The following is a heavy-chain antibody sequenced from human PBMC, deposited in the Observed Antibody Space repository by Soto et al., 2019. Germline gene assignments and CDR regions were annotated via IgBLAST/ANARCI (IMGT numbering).Heavy chain of an antibody. CDR3: ARDLSGYED. CDR2: ISGSADRT. J-gene: IGHJ4*02. V-gene: IGHV3-23*01. D-gene: IGHD3-9*01. Sequence: GGSLRLSCAASGFTFSSYAMNWVRQSPGKGLEWVSLISGSADRTYYTDSVKGRFTISRDNSMNTLYLQMSSLGAEDTAVYYCARDLSGYEDWGQGVLVTVSS. CDR1: GFTFSSYA.